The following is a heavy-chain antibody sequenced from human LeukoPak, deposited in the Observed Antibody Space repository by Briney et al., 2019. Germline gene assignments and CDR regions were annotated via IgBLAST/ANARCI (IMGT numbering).Heavy chain of an antibody. J-gene: IGHJ6*02. Sequence: PSETLSLTCTVSGGSISGYYWSWIRQPAGKGLEWIGRIHTSGSTNYNPSLKSRVTMSIDTSKNQFSLKLSSVTAADTAVYYCARGRCHRGYGGKLYYYGMDVWGQGTTVTVSS. D-gene: IGHD4-23*01. V-gene: IGHV4-4*07. CDR2: IHTSGST. CDR3: ARGRCHRGYGGKLYYYGMDV. CDR1: GGSISGYY.